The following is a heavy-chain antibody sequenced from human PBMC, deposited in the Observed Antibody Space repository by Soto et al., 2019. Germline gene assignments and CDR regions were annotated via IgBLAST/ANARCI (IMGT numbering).Heavy chain of an antibody. CDR1: GFTFSSYG. CDR2: ISYDGGNK. D-gene: IGHD6-6*01. Sequence: GGSLRLSCAASGFTFSSYGMHWVRQAPGKGLEWVAVISYDGGNKYYADSVKGRFTISRDNSKNTLYLQMNSLRAEDTAVYYCAKMGGIAAPYGMDVWGQGTTVTVSS. V-gene: IGHV3-30*18. J-gene: IGHJ6*02. CDR3: AKMGGIAAPYGMDV.